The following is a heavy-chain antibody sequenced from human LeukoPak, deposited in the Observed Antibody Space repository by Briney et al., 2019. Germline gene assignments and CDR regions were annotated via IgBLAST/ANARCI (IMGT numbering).Heavy chain of an antibody. CDR2: IYTSGST. V-gene: IGHV4-4*07. J-gene: IGHJ5*02. CDR3: AREIVVVVAGWFDP. D-gene: IGHD2-15*01. Sequence: PSETLSLTCTVSGGSISSYYWSWIRQPAGKGLEWIGRIYTSGSTYYSPSLKSRVTISVDTSKNQFSLKLSSVTAADTAVYYCAREIVVVVAGWFDPWGQGTLVTVSS. CDR1: GGSISSYY.